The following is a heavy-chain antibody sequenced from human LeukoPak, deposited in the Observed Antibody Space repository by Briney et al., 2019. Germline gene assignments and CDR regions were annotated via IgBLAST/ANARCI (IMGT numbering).Heavy chain of an antibody. CDR2: IVPSDSYT. D-gene: IGHD4-11*01. J-gene: IGHJ4*02. CDR3: ARHSTVTTEAPLDY. Sequence: TAESLRISCNGSGYIFTSYWISWVRQLPGKSLEWMGRIVPSDSYTNYNPSFQGPVTISADKSISTAYLQWSSLKASDTGMYYCARHSTVTTEAPLDYWGQRTLVTVSS. V-gene: IGHV5-10-1*01. CDR1: GYIFTSYW.